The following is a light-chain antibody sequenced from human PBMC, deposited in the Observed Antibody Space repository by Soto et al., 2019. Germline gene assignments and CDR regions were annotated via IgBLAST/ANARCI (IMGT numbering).Light chain of an antibody. CDR1: SSNIGAGYD. CDR3: LSFDSSLRVV. Sequence: QSVLPQPPSVSVAPGQRVTISGTGSSSNIGAGYDVHWYQQLPGRAPKLLIYGNTNRPSGVPDRFSGSKAGTSASLAITGLQAEDEADYYCLSFDSSLRVVFGGGTKLTVL. V-gene: IGLV1-40*01. J-gene: IGLJ2*01. CDR2: GNT.